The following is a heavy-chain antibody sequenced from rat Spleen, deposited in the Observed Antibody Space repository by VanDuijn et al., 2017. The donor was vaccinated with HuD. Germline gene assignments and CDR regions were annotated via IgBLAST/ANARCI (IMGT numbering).Heavy chain of an antibody. D-gene: IGHD1-9*01. CDR2: ISTGGGNT. Sequence: EVQLVESGGGLVQPGRSLKLSCVASGFTFNNYWMTWIRQAPGKGLEWVASISTGGGNTYYRDSVKGRFTISRDNAKNTQYLQMDSLRSEDTATYYCARQTTGIPSFDYWGQGVMVTVSS. CDR1: GFTFNNYW. J-gene: IGHJ2*01. V-gene: IGHV5-31*01. CDR3: ARQTTGIPSFDY.